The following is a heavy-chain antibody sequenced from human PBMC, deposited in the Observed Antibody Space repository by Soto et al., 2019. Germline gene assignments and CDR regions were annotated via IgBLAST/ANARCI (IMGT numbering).Heavy chain of an antibody. D-gene: IGHD3-10*01. J-gene: IGHJ4*02. CDR1: GYSFTSLH. CDR3: ARGSPGPVDN. V-gene: IGHV1-8*01. CDR2: TNPHSGEA. Sequence: QVQLVQSGAEVRRPGASVKVSCKASGYSFTSLHFNWVRQATGRWLEWIGWTNPHSGEAGYAQRFQGRVTMTRDIALSTAYMELRSVTSHDTAVYFCARGSPGPVDNWGQGTLITVSS.